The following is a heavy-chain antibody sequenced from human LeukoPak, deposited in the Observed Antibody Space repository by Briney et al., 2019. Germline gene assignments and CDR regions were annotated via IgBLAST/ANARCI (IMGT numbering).Heavy chain of an antibody. V-gene: IGHV3-53*01. CDR3: ARDRTRIITIFGVPAEDAFDI. J-gene: IGHJ3*02. Sequence: PGGSLRLSCAASGFTVSSNYMSWVRQAPGKGLEWVSVIYSGGSTYYADSVKGRFTISRDNSKNKLYLQMNSLRAEDTAVYYCARDRTRIITIFGVPAEDAFDIWGQGTMVTVSS. D-gene: IGHD3-3*01. CDR2: IYSGGST. CDR1: GFTVSSNY.